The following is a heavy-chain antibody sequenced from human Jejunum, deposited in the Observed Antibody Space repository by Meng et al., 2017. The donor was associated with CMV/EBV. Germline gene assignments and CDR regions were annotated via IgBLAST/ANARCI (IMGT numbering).Heavy chain of an antibody. D-gene: IGHD6-19*01. CDR2: ISCYNGDT. Sequence: QLQLMQSGAGVKKPGASVRVSCKASGYTFTHHGISWIRQAPGQGLEWMGWISCYNGDTNYAQKFQGIVTMTTDTSTSTAYMDLRSLRSDDTAVYYCARDPSNTSGRYAYFDYWGQGTLVTVSS. J-gene: IGHJ4*02. CDR1: GYTFTHHG. CDR3: ARDPSNTSGRYAYFDY. V-gene: IGHV1-18*01.